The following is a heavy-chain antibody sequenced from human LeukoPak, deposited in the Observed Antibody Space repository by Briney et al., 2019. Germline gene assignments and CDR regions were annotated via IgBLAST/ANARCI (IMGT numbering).Heavy chain of an antibody. V-gene: IGHV3-20*04. D-gene: IGHD3-10*01. CDR3: ARDSLPMVRGVLTQWFDP. CDR2: INRNGGST. CDR1: GFTFDDYG. Sequence: GGSLRLSCAASGFTFDDYGMSWVRQAPGKGLEWVSGINRNGGSTGYADSVKGRFTISRDNAKNSLYLQMNSLRAEDTALYYCARDSLPMVRGVLTQWFDPWGQGTLVTVSS. J-gene: IGHJ5*02.